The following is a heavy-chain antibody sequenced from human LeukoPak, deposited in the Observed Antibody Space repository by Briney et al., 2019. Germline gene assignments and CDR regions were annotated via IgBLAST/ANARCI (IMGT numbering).Heavy chain of an antibody. CDR2: TYYRSKWYN. CDR1: GDSVSSNSAA. D-gene: IGHD1-26*01. Sequence: SQTLSLTCAISGDSVSSNSAAWNCIRQSPSRGLEWLGRTYYRSKWYNDYAVSVKSRITINPDTSKNQFSLQLNSVTPEDTAVYYCAKVGATTDAFDIWGQGTMVTVSS. J-gene: IGHJ3*02. CDR3: AKVGATTDAFDI. V-gene: IGHV6-1*01.